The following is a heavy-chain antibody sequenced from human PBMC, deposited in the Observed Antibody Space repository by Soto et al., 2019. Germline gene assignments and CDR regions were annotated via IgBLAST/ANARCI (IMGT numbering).Heavy chain of an antibody. J-gene: IGHJ5*02. CDR2: VAYSGTT. D-gene: IGHD1-26*01. Sequence: QVQLQESGPGLVKPSETLTLTCTVSPGSISSSYWSWIRQPPGRGLEWIGHVAYSGTTKYNPSLKSVGSISVSTSKRQVSLRLTSVTAADTAVYYCAREAQDYYFDHWGQGILVTVSS. CDR1: PGSISSSY. CDR3: AREAQDYYFDH. V-gene: IGHV4-59*01.